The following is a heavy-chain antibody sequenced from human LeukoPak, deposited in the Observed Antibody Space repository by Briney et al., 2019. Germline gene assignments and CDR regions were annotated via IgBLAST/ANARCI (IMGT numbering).Heavy chain of an antibody. CDR3: ARDRREWFDP. V-gene: IGHV3-21*01. CDR2: IDSSGGYM. CDR1: GFTFNTYS. Sequence: GGSLRLSCEASGFTFNTYSMNWARQAPGKGLEWVSSIDSSGGYMFYADSVKGRFIISRDNAKNSLYLQMNSLRAEDTAVYYCARDRREWFDPWGQGTLVTVSS. J-gene: IGHJ5*02. D-gene: IGHD1-26*01.